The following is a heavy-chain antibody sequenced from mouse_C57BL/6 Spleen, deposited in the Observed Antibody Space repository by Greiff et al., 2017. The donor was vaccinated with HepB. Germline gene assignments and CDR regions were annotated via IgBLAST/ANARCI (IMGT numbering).Heavy chain of an antibody. CDR2: IWSGGST. CDR1: GFSLTSYG. CDR3: ARNYCGRSHGYFDV. J-gene: IGHJ1*03. Sequence: VQLQQSGPGLVQPSQSLSITCTVSGFSLTSYGVHWVRQSPGKGLEWLGVIWSGGSTDYNAAFISRLSISKDNSKSQFFFKMNSLQADDTAIYYCARNYCGRSHGYFDVWGTGTTVTVSS. D-gene: IGHD1-1*01. V-gene: IGHV2-2*01.